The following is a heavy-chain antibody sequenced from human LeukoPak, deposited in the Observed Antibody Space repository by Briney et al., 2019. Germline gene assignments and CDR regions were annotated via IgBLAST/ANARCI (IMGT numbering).Heavy chain of an antibody. CDR2: IYSGGST. Sequence: ETLSLTCTVSGGSISSYYWSWVRQAPGKGLEWVSVIYSGGSTYYADSVKGRFTISRDNSKNTLYLQRNSLRAEDTAVYYCARVVSDYVWGSYRYTPYYFDYWGQGTLVTVSS. CDR3: ARVVSDYVWGSYRYTPYYFDY. D-gene: IGHD3-16*02. J-gene: IGHJ4*02. V-gene: IGHV3-66*01. CDR1: GGSISSYY.